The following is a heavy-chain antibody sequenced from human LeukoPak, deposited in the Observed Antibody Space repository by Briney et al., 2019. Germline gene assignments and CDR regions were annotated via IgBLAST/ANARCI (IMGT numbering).Heavy chain of an antibody. Sequence: SVKVSCKASGGTFSSYAISWVGQAPAQGLEGMGRIIPIFGTANYAKKFQGRVTITTDESTSTAYMQLSSLKSEDTAVYYCARGYCSSTSCPTPLDYWGQGNLVTVSS. J-gene: IGHJ4*02. CDR3: ARGYCSSTSCPTPLDY. V-gene: IGHV1-69*05. CDR2: IIPIFGTA. CDR1: GGTFSSYA. D-gene: IGHD2-2*01.